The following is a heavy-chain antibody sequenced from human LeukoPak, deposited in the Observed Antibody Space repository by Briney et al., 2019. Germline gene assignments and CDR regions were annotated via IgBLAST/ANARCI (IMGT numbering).Heavy chain of an antibody. CDR1: GGSISSYY. Sequence: PSETLSLTCTVSGGSISSYYWSWIRQPAGKGLEWIGRIYTSGSTNYNPSLKSRVTMSVDTSKNQFSLKLSSVTAADTAVYYCARDHELCSSTSCQLLGDAFDIWGQGTMVTVSS. D-gene: IGHD2-2*01. CDR3: ARDHELCSSTSCQLLGDAFDI. V-gene: IGHV4-4*07. CDR2: IYTSGST. J-gene: IGHJ3*02.